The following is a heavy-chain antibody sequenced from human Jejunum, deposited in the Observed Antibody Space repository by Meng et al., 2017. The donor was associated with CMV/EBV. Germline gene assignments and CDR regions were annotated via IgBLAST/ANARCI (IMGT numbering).Heavy chain of an antibody. CDR3: ARLRVSCSSTSCYPNWFDP. CDR1: VSSNY. V-gene: IGHV3-53*01. CDR2: IYSGDTT. Sequence: VSSNYMTWVRQDPGKGLEWVSIIYSGDTTYYADSVKGRFTISRDNSKNTLSLQMNSLRAEDTAVYYCARLRVSCSSTSCYPNWFDPWGQGTLVTVSS. D-gene: IGHD2-2*01. J-gene: IGHJ5*02.